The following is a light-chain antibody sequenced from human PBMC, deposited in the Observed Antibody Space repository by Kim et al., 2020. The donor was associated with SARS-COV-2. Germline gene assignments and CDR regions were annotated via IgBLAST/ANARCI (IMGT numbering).Light chain of an antibody. J-gene: IGKJ4*01. Sequence: AAVGDRVTITCRASQDISSWVGWYQQKPGKAPKVLIYEASNLQSGVPSRFSGSGSGTDFTLTINSLQPEDFATYYCQQTHSFPRTFGGGTKVDIK. CDR1: QDISSW. V-gene: IGKV1D-12*01. CDR3: QQTHSFPRT. CDR2: EAS.